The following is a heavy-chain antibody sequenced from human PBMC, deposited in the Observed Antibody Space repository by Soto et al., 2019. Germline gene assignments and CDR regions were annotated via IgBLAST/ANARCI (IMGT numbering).Heavy chain of an antibody. J-gene: IGHJ6*02. Sequence: EVQLVESGGGLVQPGRSLRLSCAASGFTFDDYAMHWVRQAPGKGLEWVSGINWTSGSIGYADSVKGRFTISRDNAKKALYQQMNSLRPGDTALYYCVKDMGLELWNYYYGMDVWGQGTTVTVSS. CDR2: INWTSGSI. D-gene: IGHD1-7*01. CDR1: GFTFDDYA. V-gene: IGHV3-9*01. CDR3: VKDMGLELWNYYYGMDV.